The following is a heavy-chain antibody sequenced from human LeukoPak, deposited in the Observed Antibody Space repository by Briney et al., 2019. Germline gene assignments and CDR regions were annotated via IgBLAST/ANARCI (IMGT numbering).Heavy chain of an antibody. CDR1: GFTFDDYA. CDR2: ISWNSGSI. D-gene: IGHD4-17*01. V-gene: IGHV3-9*01. CDR3: AKDRGYTVTYFDY. J-gene: IGHJ4*02. Sequence: QAGGSLRLSCAASGFTFDDYAMHWVRHAPGKGLEWVSGISWNSGSIGYADSVKGRFTISRDNAKNSLYLQMNSLRAEDTALYYCAKDRGYTVTYFDYWGQGTLVTVSS.